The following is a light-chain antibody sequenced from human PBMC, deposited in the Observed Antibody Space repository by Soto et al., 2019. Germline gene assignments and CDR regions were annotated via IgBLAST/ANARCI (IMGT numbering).Light chain of an antibody. J-gene: IGLJ2*01. CDR3: AAGDDSLNGLV. V-gene: IGLV1-44*01. Sequence: QSVLPQPPSASGTPGQRVTLSCSGSSSNIGSNTVNWYQQLPGTAPKLLIYTNNQRPSGVPDRFSGSKSGTSASLAISGLQSEDEADYYCAAGDDSLNGLVFGGGTKVTVL. CDR2: TNN. CDR1: SSNIGSNT.